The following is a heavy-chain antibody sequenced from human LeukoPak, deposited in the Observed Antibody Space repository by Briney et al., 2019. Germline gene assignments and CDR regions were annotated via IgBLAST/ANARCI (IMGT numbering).Heavy chain of an antibody. CDR2: ISPNSGDT. CDR1: GDTFTDYY. Sequence: ASVKVSCKASGDTFTDYYLHWVRQAPGQGLEWMGWISPNSGDTNSAQKFQGRVTMTRDTSISTAYMELSWLRTDDTAVYYFASPRYNWNYPDVWGKGTTVTVSS. V-gene: IGHV1-2*02. J-gene: IGHJ6*03. D-gene: IGHD1-20*01. CDR3: ASPRYNWNYPDV.